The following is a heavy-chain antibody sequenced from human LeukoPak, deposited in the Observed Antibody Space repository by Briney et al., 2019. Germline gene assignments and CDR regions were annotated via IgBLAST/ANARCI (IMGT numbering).Heavy chain of an antibody. CDR2: IYYSGST. CDR3: ARHLRRWELLGY. J-gene: IGHJ4*02. V-gene: IGHV4-39*01. D-gene: IGHD1-26*01. CDR1: GGSISSSSYY. Sequence: PSETLSLTCTVSGGSISSSSYYWGWTRQPPGKGLEWIGSIYYSGSTYYNPSLKSRVTISVDTSKNQFSLKLSSVTAADTAVYYCARHLRRWELLGYWGQGTLVTVSS.